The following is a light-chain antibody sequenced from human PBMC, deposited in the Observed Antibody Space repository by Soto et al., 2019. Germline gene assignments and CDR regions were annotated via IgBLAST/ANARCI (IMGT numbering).Light chain of an antibody. CDR3: GSWDSSLSAHV. V-gene: IGLV1-51*01. CDR1: SSNIGGNS. CDR2: DDN. Sequence: VLAQPPSVSAAPGQKVTISCSGSSSNIGGNSVSWYQQLPGTAPKLLIYDDNKRPSGIPDRFSGSKSGTSATLGITGFQTGDEADYYCGSWDSSLSAHVFGTGTKVTVL. J-gene: IGLJ1*01.